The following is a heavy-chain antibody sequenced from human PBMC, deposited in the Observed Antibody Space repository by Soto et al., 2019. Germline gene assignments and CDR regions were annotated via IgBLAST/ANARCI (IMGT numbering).Heavy chain of an antibody. CDR1: GFTFSSYA. CDR2: ISGSGGST. D-gene: IGHD4-4*01. V-gene: IGHV3-23*01. Sequence: GGSLRLSCAASGFTFSSYAMSWVRQAPGKGLEWVSAISGSGGSTYYADSVKGRFTISRDNSKNTLYLQMNSLRAEDTAVYYCAKPYSPWIHYYYYMDVWGKGTTVTVPS. J-gene: IGHJ6*03. CDR3: AKPYSPWIHYYYYMDV.